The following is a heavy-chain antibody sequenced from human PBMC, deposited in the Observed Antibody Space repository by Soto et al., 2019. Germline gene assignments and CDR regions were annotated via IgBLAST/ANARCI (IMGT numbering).Heavy chain of an antibody. CDR1: GFTFSSYA. D-gene: IGHD3-22*01. J-gene: IGHJ4*02. V-gene: IGHV3-23*01. CDR3: AKQASRYYDSSGYFDY. CDR2: ISGSGGST. Sequence: AGGSLRLSCAASGFTFSSYAMSWVRQAPGKGLEWVSAISGSGGSTYYADSVKGRFTISRDNSKNTLYLQMNSLRAEDTAVYYCAKQASRYYDSSGYFDYWGQGTLVTVSS.